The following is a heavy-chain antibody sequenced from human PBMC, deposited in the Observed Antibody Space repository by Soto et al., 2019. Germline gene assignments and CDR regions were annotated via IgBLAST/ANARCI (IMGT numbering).Heavy chain of an antibody. CDR2: ISSSSSYI. CDR1: GFTFSSYS. V-gene: IGHV3-21*01. D-gene: IGHD2-15*01. CDR3: AREGTYCSGGSCPFDY. Sequence: EVQLVESGGGLVKPGGSLRLSCAASGFTFSSYSMNWVRQAPGKGLEWVSSISSSSSYIYYADSVKGRFTISRDNAKNSLYLQMNSLRAEDTAVYYCAREGTYCSGGSCPFDYWGQGTLVTVSS. J-gene: IGHJ4*02.